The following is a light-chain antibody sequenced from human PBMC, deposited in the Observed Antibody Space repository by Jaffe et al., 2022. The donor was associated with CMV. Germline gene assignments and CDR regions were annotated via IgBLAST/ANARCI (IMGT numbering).Light chain of an antibody. Sequence: EIVMTQSPVTLSVSPGEGATLSCRASQSCRSHLAWYQQKPGQAPRLLIYRASTRATGVPARFSGGGSGTEFILTISSLQSEDFAVYYCEQYDVWPPTFGQGTKVEIK. CDR2: RAS. CDR3: EQYDVWPPT. V-gene: IGKV3-15*01. CDR1: QSCRSH. J-gene: IGKJ1*01.